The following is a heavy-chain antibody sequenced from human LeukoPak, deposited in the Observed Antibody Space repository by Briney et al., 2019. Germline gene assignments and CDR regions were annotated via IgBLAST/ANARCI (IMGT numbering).Heavy chain of an antibody. CDR2: IGRSSTYT. J-gene: IGHJ5*02. CDR3: ARDHYYGSGSFLRQFDP. D-gene: IGHD3-10*01. CDR1: GFTFSDYY. Sequence: GGSLRLSCAASGFTFSDYYMSWIRQAPGKGLEWVSYIGRSSTYTNYADSVKGRFTISRDNAKNSLYLQMNSLRAEDTAVYYCARDHYYGSGSFLRQFDPWGQGTLVTVSS. V-gene: IGHV3-11*05.